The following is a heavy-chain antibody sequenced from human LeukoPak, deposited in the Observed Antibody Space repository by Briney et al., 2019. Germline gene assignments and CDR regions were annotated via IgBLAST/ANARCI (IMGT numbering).Heavy chain of an antibody. CDR1: GVSISSSYSY. CDR3: ARQTGSGLFILP. D-gene: IGHD3/OR15-3a*01. CDR2: IYYTGNT. J-gene: IGHJ4*02. V-gene: IGHV4-39*01. Sequence: PSETLSLTCAVSGVSISSSYSYWGWIRQPPGMGLEWIGSIYYTGNTYYNASLKSQVSISIDTSKNQFSLKLTSVTAADTAVYYCARQTGSGLFILPGGQGTLVTVSS.